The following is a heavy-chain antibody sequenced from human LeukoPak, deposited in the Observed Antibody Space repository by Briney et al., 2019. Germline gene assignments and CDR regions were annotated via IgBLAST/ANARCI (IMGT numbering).Heavy chain of an antibody. D-gene: IGHD1-26*01. J-gene: IGHJ4*02. V-gene: IGHV3-23*01. CDR2: ISGSGGST. CDR1: GFTFSSYG. CDR3: AKDRRGATGDFDY. Sequence: GGSLRLSCAASGFTFSSYGMHWVRQAPGKGLEWVSAISGSGGSTYYADSVKGRFTISRDNSKNTLYLQMNSLRAEDTAVYYCAKDRRGATGDFDYWGQGTLVTVSS.